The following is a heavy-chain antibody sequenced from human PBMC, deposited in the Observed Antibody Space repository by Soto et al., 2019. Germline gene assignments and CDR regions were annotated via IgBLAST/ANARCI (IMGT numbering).Heavy chain of an antibody. CDR3: AKYYGHFFGYVWDAFDI. D-gene: IGHD3-16*01. Sequence: GGSLRLSCAASGFTFSSYGMHWVRQAPGKGLEWVAVIWYDGSNKYYADSVKGRFTISRDNSKNTLYLQMNSLRAEDTAVYYCAKYYGHFFGYVWDAFDIWGQGTMVTVSS. CDR1: GFTFSSYG. V-gene: IGHV3-33*06. J-gene: IGHJ3*02. CDR2: IWYDGSNK.